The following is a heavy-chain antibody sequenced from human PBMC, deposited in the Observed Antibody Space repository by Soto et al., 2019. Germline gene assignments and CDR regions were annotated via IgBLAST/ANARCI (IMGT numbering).Heavy chain of an antibody. CDR3: ASWLKTSGWYVLLEGSFDY. J-gene: IGHJ4*02. V-gene: IGHV3-7*01. CDR1: GFTFSSYW. Sequence: EVQLVESGGGLVQPGGSLRLSCAASGFTFSSYWRTWVRQAPGKGLEWVANIKQDGSAKYYVDSVKGRFTISRDNAKNSLYLQMNSLRAEDTAVYYCASWLKTSGWYVLLEGSFDYWGQGTLVNVSS. D-gene: IGHD6-19*01. CDR2: IKQDGSAK.